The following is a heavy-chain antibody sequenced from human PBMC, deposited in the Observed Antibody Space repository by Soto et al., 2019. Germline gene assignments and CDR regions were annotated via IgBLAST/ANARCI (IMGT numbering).Heavy chain of an antibody. Sequence: PSETLSLTCAVSGGSISSSNWWSWVRQPPGKGLEWIGEIYHSGSTNYNPSLKSRVTISVDKSKNQFSLKLSSVTAADTAVYYCARLNSETYSSSWYLGDRFDWFDPWGQGTLVTVSS. J-gene: IGHJ5*02. CDR1: GGSISSSNW. V-gene: IGHV4-4*02. CDR2: IYHSGST. CDR3: ARLNSETYSSSWYLGDRFDWFDP. D-gene: IGHD6-13*01.